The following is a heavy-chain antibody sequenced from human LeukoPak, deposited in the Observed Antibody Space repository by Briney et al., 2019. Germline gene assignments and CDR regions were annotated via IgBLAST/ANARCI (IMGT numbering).Heavy chain of an antibody. D-gene: IGHD2-15*01. CDR2: ISSSGSSL. CDR3: ARSFCSGGSCYHYFDY. J-gene: IGHJ4*02. Sequence: GGSLRLSCAASGFTFSSYSMNWVRQAPGKGLEWVSYISSSGSSLDYADSVRGRFTISRDNAKNSLYLQMNRLRVEDAAVYYCARSFCSGGSCYHYFDYWGQGTLVTVSS. CDR1: GFTFSSYS. V-gene: IGHV3-48*04.